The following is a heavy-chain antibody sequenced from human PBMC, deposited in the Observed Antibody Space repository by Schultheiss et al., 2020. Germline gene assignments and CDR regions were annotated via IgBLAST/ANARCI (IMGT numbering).Heavy chain of an antibody. Sequence: GGSLRLSCAASGFTFSTCAMSWVRQAPGKGLECVSSISASGGGTYYADSVKGRFTISRDNSKNTLYLQMNSLRAEDTAVYYCARDRTVTGAFDIWGQGTMVTVSS. D-gene: IGHD4-17*01. CDR2: ISASGGGT. CDR3: ARDRTVTGAFDI. CDR1: GFTFSTCA. V-gene: IGHV3-23*01. J-gene: IGHJ3*02.